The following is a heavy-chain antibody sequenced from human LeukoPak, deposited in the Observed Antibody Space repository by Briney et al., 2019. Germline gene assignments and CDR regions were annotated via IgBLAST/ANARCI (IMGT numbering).Heavy chain of an antibody. CDR2: INPNSGGT. J-gene: IGHJ4*02. CDR1: GYTFTGYY. V-gene: IGHV1-2*02. CDR3: ARDLGGRDCSSTSCYGGLAY. D-gene: IGHD2-2*01. Sequence: ASVKVSCKASGYTFTGYYMHWVRQAPGQGLEWMGWINPNSGGTNYAQKFQGRVTMTRDTSISTAYMELSRLRSDDTAVYYCARDLGGRDCSSTSCYGGLAYWGQGTLVTVSS.